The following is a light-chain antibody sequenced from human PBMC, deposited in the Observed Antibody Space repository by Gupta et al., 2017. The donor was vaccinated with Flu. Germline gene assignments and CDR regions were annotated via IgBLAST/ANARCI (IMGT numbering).Light chain of an antibody. CDR3: AYQKAASALVV. CDR2: VVS. J-gene: IGLJ2*01. CDR1: SSDVGGCNY. Sequence: TISCTETSSDVGGCNYFSWYPPHQGHEHNRLWYVVSSRPSGVPYRFSGSTDGTTASLTPAGLPTEEEADDYCAYQKAASALVVFGGGTKLTVL. V-gene: IGLV2-14*01.